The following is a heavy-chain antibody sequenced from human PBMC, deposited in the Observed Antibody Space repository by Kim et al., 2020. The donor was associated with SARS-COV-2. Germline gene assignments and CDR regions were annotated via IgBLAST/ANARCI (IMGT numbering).Heavy chain of an antibody. V-gene: IGHV3-15*01. CDR2: IKSKTDGGTT. CDR1: GFTFSNAW. D-gene: IGHD2-21*02. Sequence: GGSLRLSCAASGFTFSNAWMSWVRQAPGKGLEWVGRIKSKTDGGTTDYAAPVKGRFTISRDDSKNTLYLQMNSLKTEDTAVYYCTTSPPLVVTAKDYYYYGMDVWGQGTTVTVSS. CDR3: TTSPPLVVTAKDYYYYGMDV. J-gene: IGHJ6*02.